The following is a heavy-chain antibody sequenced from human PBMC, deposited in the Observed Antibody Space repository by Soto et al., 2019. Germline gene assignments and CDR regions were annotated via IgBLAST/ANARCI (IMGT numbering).Heavy chain of an antibody. Sequence: PSETLSLTCSVSGASITTYCWSCSLRPPGKGVEWIVSISYRGSTTYNPPPESRVMMSPDTSTNQLSLRLPSVTAADTALYYCAGDSDSSGLFEHLGQGALVTVSS. V-gene: IGHV4-59*01. CDR3: AGDSDSSGLFEH. CDR1: GASITTYC. D-gene: IGHD3-10*01. J-gene: IGHJ5*02. CDR2: ISYRGST.